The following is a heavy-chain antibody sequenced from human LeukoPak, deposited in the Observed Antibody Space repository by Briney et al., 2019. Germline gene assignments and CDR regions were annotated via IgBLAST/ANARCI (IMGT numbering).Heavy chain of an antibody. D-gene: IGHD5-12*01. J-gene: IGHJ4*02. CDR2: ISFSGGTI. V-gene: IGHV3-48*03. CDR3: ARGYRGYNDY. Sequence: PGGSLRLSCAASGFTFSGYGLNWVRQAPGKGLEWVSYISFSGGTIYYAGSVKGRFTISRDNAKNSLYLQMNSLRAEDTAVYYCARGYRGYNDYWGQGTLVTVSS. CDR1: GFTFSGYG.